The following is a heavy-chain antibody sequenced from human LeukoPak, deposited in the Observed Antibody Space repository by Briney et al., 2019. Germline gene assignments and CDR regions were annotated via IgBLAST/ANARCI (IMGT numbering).Heavy chain of an antibody. D-gene: IGHD4-17*01. V-gene: IGHV3-30-3*01. Sequence: PGGSLRLSCAASGFTFSSYAIHWVRQAPGKGLEWVSIISYDGSNKYYADSVKGRFTISRDNSKNTLYLQMNRLRAEDTAVYYCARDPYGDYYFDYWGQGTLVTVSS. CDR2: ISYDGSNK. J-gene: IGHJ4*02. CDR1: GFTFSSYA. CDR3: ARDPYGDYYFDY.